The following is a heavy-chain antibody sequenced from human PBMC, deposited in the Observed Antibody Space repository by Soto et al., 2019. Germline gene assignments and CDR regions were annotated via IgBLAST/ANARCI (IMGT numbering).Heavy chain of an antibody. CDR3: ARQTVAAGLGY. CDR2: IYYSGST. CDR1: GGSISSSSYY. V-gene: IGHV4-39*01. D-gene: IGHD6-19*01. J-gene: IGHJ4*02. Sequence: SETLSLTCTVSGGSISSSSYYWGWIRQPPGKGLEWIGSIYYSGSTYYNPSLKSRVTISVDTSKNQFSLKLSSVTAADTAVYYCARQTVAAGLGYWGQGTLVTVSS.